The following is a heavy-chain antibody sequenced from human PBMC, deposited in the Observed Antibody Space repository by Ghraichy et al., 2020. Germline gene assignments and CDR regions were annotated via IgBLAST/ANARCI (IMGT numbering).Heavy chain of an antibody. CDR1: GGTFSSYA. V-gene: IGHV1-69*13. Sequence: SVKVSCKASGGTFSSYAISWVRQAPGQGLEWMGGIIPIFGTANYAQKFQGRVTITADESTSTAYMELSSLRSEDTAVYYCARAVPAAIDLSNWFDPWGQGTQVTVS. CDR3: ARAVPAAIDLSNWFDP. J-gene: IGHJ5*02. D-gene: IGHD2-2*02. CDR2: IIPIFGTA.